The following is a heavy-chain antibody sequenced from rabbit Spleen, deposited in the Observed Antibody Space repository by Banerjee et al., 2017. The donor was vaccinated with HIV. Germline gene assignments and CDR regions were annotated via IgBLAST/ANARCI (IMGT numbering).Heavy chain of an antibody. CDR2: IDAGSSGST. D-gene: IGHD1-1*01. CDR3: ARDDRGDYYSDL. Sequence: QSLEESGGDLVKPGASLTLTCTASGFSFNSGFWVCWVRQAPGKGLEWIGCIDAGSSGSTYYASWAKGRFTISKTSSTTVTLQMTSLTAADTATYFCARDDRGDYYSDLWGQGTLVTVS. V-gene: IGHV1S40*01. J-gene: IGHJ6*01. CDR1: GFSFNSGFW.